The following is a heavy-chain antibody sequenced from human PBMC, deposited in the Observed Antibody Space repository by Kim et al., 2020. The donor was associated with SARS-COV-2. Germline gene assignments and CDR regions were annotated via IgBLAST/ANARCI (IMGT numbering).Heavy chain of an antibody. CDR1: GGSISSYY. CDR3: ARHGSYGSGSYYFDY. D-gene: IGHD3-10*01. CDR2: IYYSGST. J-gene: IGHJ4*02. Sequence: SETLSLTCTVSGGSISSYYWSWIRQPPGKGLEWIGYIYYSGSTNYNPSLKSRVTISVDTSKNQFSLKLSSVTAADTAVYYCARHGSYGSGSYYFDYWGQGTLVTVSS. V-gene: IGHV4-59*08.